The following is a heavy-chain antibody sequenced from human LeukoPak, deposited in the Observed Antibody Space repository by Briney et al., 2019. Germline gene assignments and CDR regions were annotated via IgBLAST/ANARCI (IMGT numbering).Heavy chain of an antibody. CDR2: IHTDGSST. Sequence: GGSLRLACAASGFTFSSYWMHWVRQAPGKGLVWVSHIHTDGSSTRYADSVRGRFTISRDNAKNTLYLQMNSLRAEDTAVYYCARDNWNPGWFDPWGQGTLVTVSS. CDR1: GFTFSSYW. J-gene: IGHJ5*02. V-gene: IGHV3-74*01. D-gene: IGHD1-20*01. CDR3: ARDNWNPGWFDP.